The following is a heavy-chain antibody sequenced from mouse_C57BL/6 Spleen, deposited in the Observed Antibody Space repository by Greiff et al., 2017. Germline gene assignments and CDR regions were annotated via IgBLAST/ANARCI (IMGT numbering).Heavy chain of an antibody. CDR2: ISYDGSK. J-gene: IGHJ3*01. D-gene: IGHD2-3*01. V-gene: IGHV3-6*01. Sequence: EVKLQESGPGLVKPSQSLSLTCSVTGYSITSGYYWNWIRQFPGNKLEWMGYISYDGSKNYNPSLKNRISITRDTSKNQFFLKLNSVTTEDTATYYCARGYDGYYWFAYWGQGTLVTVSA. CDR3: ARGYDGYYWFAY. CDR1: GYSITSGYY.